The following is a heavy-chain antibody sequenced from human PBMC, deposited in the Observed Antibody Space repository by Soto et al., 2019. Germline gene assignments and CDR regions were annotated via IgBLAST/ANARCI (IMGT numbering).Heavy chain of an antibody. Sequence: ASVKVSCKASGYTFTSYGISWVRQAPGQGLEWMGWISAYNGNTNYAQKLQGRVTMTTDTSTSTAYMELRSLRSDDTAVYYCARDGGLRFLEWLSPFDYWGQGTLVTVSS. V-gene: IGHV1-18*04. CDR3: ARDGGLRFLEWLSPFDY. CDR1: GYTFTSYG. J-gene: IGHJ4*02. D-gene: IGHD3-3*01. CDR2: ISAYNGNT.